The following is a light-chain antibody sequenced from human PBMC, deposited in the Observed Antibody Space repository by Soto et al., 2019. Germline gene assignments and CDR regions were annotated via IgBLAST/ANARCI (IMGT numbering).Light chain of an antibody. CDR1: QTISSW. CDR3: QQYISYWT. Sequence: DIQMAHSLSTLSGSVEDRVTITFRASQTISSWLAWYQQKPGKAPKLLIYKASSLESGVPSRFSGSGSGTEFTLTISSLQPDDFATYYSQQYISYWTFGHGAKVDVK. J-gene: IGKJ1*01. CDR2: KAS. V-gene: IGKV1-5*03.